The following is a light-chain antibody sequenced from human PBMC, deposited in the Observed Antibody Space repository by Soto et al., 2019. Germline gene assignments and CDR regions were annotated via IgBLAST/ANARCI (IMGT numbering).Light chain of an antibody. Sequence: EIVMTQSPATLSVSPGERATLSCRASQSVSSNLAWYQQKPGQAPRLLIYGASTRATGIPARFSGSGSGTEFTLTISSRKSEDFAVYYCQQYNNWPTAFGQGTKVEIK. CDR2: GAS. CDR1: QSVSSN. CDR3: QQYNNWPTA. J-gene: IGKJ1*01. V-gene: IGKV3-15*01.